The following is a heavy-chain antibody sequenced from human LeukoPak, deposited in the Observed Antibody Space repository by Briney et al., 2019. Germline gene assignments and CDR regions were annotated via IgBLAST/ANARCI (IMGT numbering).Heavy chain of an antibody. V-gene: IGHV4-4*07. Sequence: SETLSLTCTVSGGSISSYYWSWIRQPAGKGLECIGRIYTSGSTNYNPSLKSRVTMSVDTSKNQFSLKLSSVTAADTAVYYCARDPFTRSYSPDAFDIWGQGTVVTVSS. CDR2: IYTSGST. CDR1: GGSISSYY. D-gene: IGHD2-21*01. J-gene: IGHJ3*02. CDR3: ARDPFTRSYSPDAFDI.